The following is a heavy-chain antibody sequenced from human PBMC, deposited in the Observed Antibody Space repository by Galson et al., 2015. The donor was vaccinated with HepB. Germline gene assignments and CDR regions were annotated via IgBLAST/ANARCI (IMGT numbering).Heavy chain of an antibody. D-gene: IGHD5-18*01. CDR3: TTSDRGYSYGPGTSFDY. J-gene: IGHJ4*02. CDR1: GFTFGDYA. Sequence: SLRLSCAASGFTFGDYAMSWVRQAPGKGLEWVGFIRSKAYGGTTEYAASVKGRFTISRGDSKSIAYLQMNSLETEDTAVYYCTTSDRGYSYGPGTSFDYWGQGTLVTVSS. CDR2: IRSKAYGGTT. V-gene: IGHV3-49*04.